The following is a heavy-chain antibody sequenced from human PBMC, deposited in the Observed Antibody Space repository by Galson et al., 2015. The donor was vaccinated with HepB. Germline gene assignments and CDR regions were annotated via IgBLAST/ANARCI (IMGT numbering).Heavy chain of an antibody. CDR3: AAGYSSSYLDFDY. CDR1: GFTFTSSA. V-gene: IGHV1-58*01. CDR2: IVVGSGNT. J-gene: IGHJ4*02. D-gene: IGHD6-13*01. Sequence: SVKVSCKASGFTFTSSAVQWVRQARGQRLEWIGWIVVGSGNTNYAQKFQERVTITRDMSTSTAYMELSSLRSEDTAVYYCAAGYSSSYLDFDYWGQGTLVTVSS.